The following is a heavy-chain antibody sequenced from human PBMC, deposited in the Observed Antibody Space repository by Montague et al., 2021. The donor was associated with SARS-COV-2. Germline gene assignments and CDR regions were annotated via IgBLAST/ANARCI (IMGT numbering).Heavy chain of an antibody. CDR1: GGSFSGYY. D-gene: IGHD3-22*01. Sequence: SETLSLTCAVYGGSFSGYYWSWIRKRPGKGMEWIGDSNDSGSTNYNQTLKIRVRISVDTAKNQFSLKLSSGTAVDTAVYYCARAIVDLTMMVVVMPGGEHYFDFWGQGTLVTVSS. V-gene: IGHV4-34*01. J-gene: IGHJ4*02. CDR3: ARAIVDLTMMVVVMPGGEHYFDF. CDR2: SNDSGST.